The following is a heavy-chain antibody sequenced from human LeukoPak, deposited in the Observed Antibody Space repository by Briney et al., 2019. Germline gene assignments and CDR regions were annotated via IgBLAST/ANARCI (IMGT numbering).Heavy chain of an antibody. CDR1: GFTFSGYA. V-gene: IGHV3-30*18. CDR3: AKTLWGPRSCPDY. J-gene: IGHJ4*02. Sequence: GGSLRLSCAASGFTFSGYAIHWVRQAPGKGLEWVAVISSDGRDKHHADSVKGRLTISRDNSKNTLYLQTNSLRAEDTAVYYCAKTLWGPRSCPDYWGQGTLVTVSS. D-gene: IGHD3-16*01. CDR2: ISSDGRDK.